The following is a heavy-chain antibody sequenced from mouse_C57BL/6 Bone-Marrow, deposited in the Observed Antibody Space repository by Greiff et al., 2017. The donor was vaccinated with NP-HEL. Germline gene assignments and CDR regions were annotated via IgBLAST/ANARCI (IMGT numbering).Heavy chain of an antibody. D-gene: IGHD1-1*01. Sequence: QVQLKESGAELVKPGASVKLSCKASGYTFTEYTIHWVKQRSGQGLEWIGWFYPGSGSIKYNEKFKDKATLTADKSSSTVYMELSRLTSEDSAVYFCARHGSPFYYYGSSYNYFDYWGQGTTLTVSS. J-gene: IGHJ2*01. CDR3: ARHGSPFYYYGSSYNYFDY. V-gene: IGHV1-62-2*01. CDR2: FYPGSGSI. CDR1: GYTFTEYT.